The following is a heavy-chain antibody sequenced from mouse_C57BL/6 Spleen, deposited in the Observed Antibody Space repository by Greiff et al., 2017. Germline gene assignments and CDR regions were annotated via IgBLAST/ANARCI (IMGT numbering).Heavy chain of an antibody. D-gene: IGHD2-3*01. CDR2: ISYSGST. V-gene: IGHV3-1*01. Sequence: DVKLQESGPGMVKPSPSLSLSCTVTGYSITSGYDWHWIRHFPGNKLEWMGYISYSGSTNYNPSHKSRISITHDTSKNHFFLKLNSVPTEDTATYYCARVRINDGYCEGDWYFEGWGTGTTVTVSS. CDR1: GYSITSGYD. CDR3: ARVRINDGYCEGDWYFEG. J-gene: IGHJ1*03.